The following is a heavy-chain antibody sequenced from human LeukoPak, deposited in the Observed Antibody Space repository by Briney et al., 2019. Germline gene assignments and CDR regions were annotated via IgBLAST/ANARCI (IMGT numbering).Heavy chain of an antibody. V-gene: IGHV3-48*03. CDR2: ISSSGYNI. D-gene: IGHD6-6*01. CDR1: GFTFSSYE. J-gene: IGHJ4*02. Sequence: PGGSLRLSCAASGFTFSSYEMNWVRQAPGKGLEWVSYISSSGYNIYYADSVKGRFTISRDNAKNSLYLQMNSLRAEDTAVYYCARGAGRPYFDYWGQGTLVTASS. CDR3: ARGAGRPYFDY.